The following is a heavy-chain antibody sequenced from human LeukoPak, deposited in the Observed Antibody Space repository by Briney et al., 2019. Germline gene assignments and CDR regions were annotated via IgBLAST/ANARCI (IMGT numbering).Heavy chain of an antibody. Sequence: SETLSLTCTLSGYSISSGYYWGWIRQPPGKGLEWIGSIYHSGSAYYNPSLKSRVTISVDTSKNQFSLKLSSVTAVDSAVYYCARDPVEMATSDSFDIWDQGTMVTVSS. CDR2: IYHSGSA. CDR1: GYSISSGYY. V-gene: IGHV4-38-2*02. D-gene: IGHD5-24*01. CDR3: ARDPVEMATSDSFDI. J-gene: IGHJ3*02.